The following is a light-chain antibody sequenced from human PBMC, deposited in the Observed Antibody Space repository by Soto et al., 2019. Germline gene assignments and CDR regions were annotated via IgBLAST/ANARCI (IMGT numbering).Light chain of an antibody. CDR1: QSVSSY. CDR2: DES. CDR3: QQRSNWPPAFT. J-gene: IGKJ3*01. V-gene: IGKV3-11*01. Sequence: EIVLTQSQATMYLSPEERATLSCRASQSVSSYLAWYQQKSGQAPRLLLDDESNRATGIPARFSGSASGTDFTPTISSLEPEDFAVYSCQQRSNWPPAFTFGPRTKVDIK.